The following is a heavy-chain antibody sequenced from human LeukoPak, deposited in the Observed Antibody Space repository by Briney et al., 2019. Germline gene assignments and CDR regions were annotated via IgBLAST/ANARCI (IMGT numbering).Heavy chain of an antibody. D-gene: IGHD6-19*01. J-gene: IGHJ6*02. V-gene: IGHV3-30*18. CDR3: AKERINPVAGRYDYYYYGMDV. CDR2: ISYDGSNK. Sequence: GGSLRLSCAASGFTFSSYSMHWVRQAPGKGLEWVSVISYDGSNKYYADSAKGRFTISRDNSKNTLYLQMNSLRAEDTAVYYCAKERINPVAGRYDYYYYGMDVWGQGTTVTVSS. CDR1: GFTFSSYS.